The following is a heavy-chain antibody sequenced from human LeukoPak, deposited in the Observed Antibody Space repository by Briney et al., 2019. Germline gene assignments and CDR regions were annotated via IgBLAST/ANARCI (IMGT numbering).Heavy chain of an antibody. CDR1: GYTFSTYY. J-gene: IGHJ4*02. V-gene: IGHV1-46*03. Sequence: ASVKVSCKASGYTFSTYYMHWVRQAPGQGLEWMGLIDPTGGGTSHAQKFQGRVTMTRDTSTSTVYTELSSLRSEDTAVYYCARPTALGMYYFDYWGQGTLVTVSS. D-gene: IGHD5-18*01. CDR3: ARPTALGMYYFDY. CDR2: IDPTGGGT.